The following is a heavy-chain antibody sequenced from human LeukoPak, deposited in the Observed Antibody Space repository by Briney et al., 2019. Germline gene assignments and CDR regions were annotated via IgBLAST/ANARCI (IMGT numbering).Heavy chain of an antibody. CDR2: IWYDGSNK. V-gene: IGHV3-33*08. J-gene: IGHJ3*02. Sequence: GGSLRLSCAASGFTFRNYYMHWVRQAPGKGLEWVAVIWYDGSNKYYADSVKGRFTISRDNSKNTLYLQMNSLRAEDTAVYYCARAHRGLDAFDIWGQGTMVTVSS. CDR1: GFTFRNYY. CDR3: ARAHRGLDAFDI. D-gene: IGHD3-10*01.